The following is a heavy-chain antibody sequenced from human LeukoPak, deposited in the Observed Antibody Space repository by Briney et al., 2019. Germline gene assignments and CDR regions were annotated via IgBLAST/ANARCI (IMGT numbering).Heavy chain of an antibody. Sequence: SETLSLTCAVSGGSISSGGYSWSWVRQPPGKGLEWIGYIYHSGSTYYNPSLKSRVTISVDRSKNQFSLKLSSVTAADTAVYYCAREAGWFDPWGQGTLVTVSS. V-gene: IGHV4-30-2*01. J-gene: IGHJ5*02. CDR3: AREAGWFDP. CDR1: GGSISSGGYS. CDR2: IYHSGST.